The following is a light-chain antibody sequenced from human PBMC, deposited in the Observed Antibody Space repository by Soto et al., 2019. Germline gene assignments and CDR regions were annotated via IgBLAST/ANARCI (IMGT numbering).Light chain of an antibody. CDR3: QTWGTGIHV. CDR1: SGHNSYA. CDR2: LNSDGSH. J-gene: IGLJ2*01. V-gene: IGLV4-69*01. Sequence: QLVLTQSPSASASLGASVKLTCTLSSGHNSYAIAWHQQQPEKGPRYLMKLNSDGSHSKGDGIPDRFSGSSSGAERYLTISSLRSEDEADYYCQTWGTGIHVFGGGTKLTVL.